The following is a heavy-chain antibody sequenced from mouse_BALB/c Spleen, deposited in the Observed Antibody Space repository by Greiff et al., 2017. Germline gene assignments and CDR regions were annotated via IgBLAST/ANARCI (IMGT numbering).Heavy chain of an antibody. CDR3: ARSTVGYFDV. Sequence: EVQLVESGGGLVQPGGSRKLSCAASGFTFSSFGMHWVRQAPEKGLEWVAYISSGSSTIYYADTVKGRFTISRDNPKNTLFLQMTSLRSEDTAMYYCARSTVGYFDVWGAGTTVTVSS. CDR2: ISSGSSTI. D-gene: IGHD1-1*01. CDR1: GFTFSSFG. J-gene: IGHJ1*01. V-gene: IGHV5-17*02.